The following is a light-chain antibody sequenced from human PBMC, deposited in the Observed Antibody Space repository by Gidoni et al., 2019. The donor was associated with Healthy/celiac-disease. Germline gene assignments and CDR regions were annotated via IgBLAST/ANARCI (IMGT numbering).Light chain of an antibody. Sequence: IKMTHSPSSLSASVGDRATITCRASQSISNYLAWYQQKPGKVPKLLIYAASTCQSGVPSRFSGSGSGTDFTLTISSLQPEDVATYYCQKYNSAPWTFGQGTKVEIK. J-gene: IGKJ1*01. CDR2: AAS. CDR3: QKYNSAPWT. CDR1: QSISNY. V-gene: IGKV1-27*01.